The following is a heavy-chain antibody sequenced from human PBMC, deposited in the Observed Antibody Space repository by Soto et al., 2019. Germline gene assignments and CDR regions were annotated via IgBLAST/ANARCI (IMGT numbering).Heavy chain of an antibody. D-gene: IGHD6-25*01. CDR2: ISAYNGNT. CDR3: ARDQIAALADY. Sequence: QALGQGLEWMGWISAYNGNTNYAQKLQGRVTMTTDTSTSTAYMELRSLRSDDTAVYYCARDQIAALADYRAQGTQVTVSS. J-gene: IGHJ4*02. V-gene: IGHV1-18*01.